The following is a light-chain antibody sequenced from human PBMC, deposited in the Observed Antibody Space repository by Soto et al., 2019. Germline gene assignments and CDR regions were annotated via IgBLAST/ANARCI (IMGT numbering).Light chain of an antibody. CDR3: QQYNNPGWT. CDR1: QSVSSN. V-gene: IGKV3-15*01. Sequence: EIVMTQSPATLSVSPGDRATLSCRASQSVSSNLAWYQQKPGQAPRLLIYGASTRATGIPARFSGSGSGTEFTLTISSLQSEDFAVYYCQQYNNPGWTFGQGTKVEIK. CDR2: GAS. J-gene: IGKJ1*01.